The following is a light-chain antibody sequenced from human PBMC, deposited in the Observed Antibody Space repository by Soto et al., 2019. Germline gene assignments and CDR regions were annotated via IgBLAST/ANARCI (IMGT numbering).Light chain of an antibody. J-gene: IGLJ1*01. CDR1: SSDVGASSL. V-gene: IGLV2-23*01. CDR2: EGS. Sequence: QSAPTQPASVSGSPGQSITITCAGTSSDVGASSLVSWYQQHPGKAPKLMIYEGSKRPSGVSDRFSGSKSGNTASLTISGLQAEDEADYYCCAYAGGTTYYVFGTGTKVTVL. CDR3: CAYAGGTTYYV.